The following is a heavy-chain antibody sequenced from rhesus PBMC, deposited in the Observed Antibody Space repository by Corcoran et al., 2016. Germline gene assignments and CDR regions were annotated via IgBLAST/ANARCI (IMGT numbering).Heavy chain of an antibody. CDR1: GGSISSNY. CDR2: ISGSGGST. J-gene: IGHJ2*01. D-gene: IGHD4-23*01. CDR3: ARDTVTTLLYWYFDL. Sequence: QLQLQESGPGLVKPSETLSLTCAVPGGSISSNYWSWIRQPPWKGLEWIGRISGSGGSTAYNPSLKSRVTITTDTSKNQCSLKLSSVTAADTAVYYCARDTVTTLLYWYFDLWGPGTPITISS. V-gene: IGHV4-173*01.